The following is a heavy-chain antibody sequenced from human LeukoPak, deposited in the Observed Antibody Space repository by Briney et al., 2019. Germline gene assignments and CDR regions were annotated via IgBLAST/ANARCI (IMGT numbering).Heavy chain of an antibody. CDR1: GGTFSSYA. CDR2: IIPIFGTA. V-gene: IGHV1-69*05. Sequence: ASVKVSCKASGGTFSSYAISWVRQAPGQGLEWMGGIIPIFGTANYAQKFQGRVTITTDESTSTAYMELSSLRSEDTAVYYCARLPYYYDSSGYHWFDPWGRGTLVTVSS. CDR3: ARLPYYYDSSGYHWFDP. D-gene: IGHD3-22*01. J-gene: IGHJ5*02.